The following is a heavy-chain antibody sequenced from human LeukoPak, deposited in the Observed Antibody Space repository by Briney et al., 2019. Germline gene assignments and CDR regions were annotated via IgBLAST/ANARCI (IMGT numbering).Heavy chain of an antibody. Sequence: SETLSLTCTVSGGSISSYYWSWIRQPAGKGLEWIGRIYTSGSTNYNPSLKSRVTMSVDTSKNQFSLKLSSVTAADTAVYYCARDRTQTTVTTSPYYYYYMDVWGKGTTVTVSS. J-gene: IGHJ6*03. CDR3: ARDRTQTTVTTSPYYYYYMDV. CDR1: GGSISSYY. D-gene: IGHD4-11*01. V-gene: IGHV4-4*07. CDR2: IYTSGST.